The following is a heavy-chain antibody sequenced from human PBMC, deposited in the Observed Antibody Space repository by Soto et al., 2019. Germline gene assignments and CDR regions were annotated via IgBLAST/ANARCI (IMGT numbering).Heavy chain of an antibody. CDR2: ISAYNGNT. J-gene: IGHJ6*02. CDR3: ARDGYSSGWHQGGMDV. Sequence: ASVKVSCKASGYTFTSYGISWVRQAPGQGLEWMGWISAYNGNTNYAQKLQGRVTMTTDTSTSTAYMELRSLRSDDTAVYYCARDGYSSGWHQGGMDVWGQGTTVTVSS. CDR1: GYTFTSYG. V-gene: IGHV1-18*01. D-gene: IGHD6-19*01.